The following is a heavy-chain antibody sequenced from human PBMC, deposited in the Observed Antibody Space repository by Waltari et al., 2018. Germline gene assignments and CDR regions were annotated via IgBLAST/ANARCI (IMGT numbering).Heavy chain of an antibody. J-gene: IGHJ4*02. CDR1: GFAFKSYT. CDR3: ARDGLGDFGSGSYYQFF. Sequence: EVQLVESGGGLVKPGGSRRLSCAASGFAFKSYTLIWFRQAPGKGLEWVSSISASSTYKYHADSVKGRFTIARDNAKNSLFLQMDSLRAEDTAVYYCARDGLGDFGSGSYYQFFWGQGILVTVSS. CDR2: ISASSTYK. D-gene: IGHD3-10*01. V-gene: IGHV3-21*01.